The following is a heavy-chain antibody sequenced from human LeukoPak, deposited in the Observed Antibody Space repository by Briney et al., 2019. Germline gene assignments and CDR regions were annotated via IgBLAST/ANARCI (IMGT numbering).Heavy chain of an antibody. CDR2: IYTSGST. V-gene: IGHV4-4*07. CDR1: GGSISSYY. Sequence: SETMSLTCTVSGGSISSYYWSWIRQPAGKGLEWIGRIYTSGSTNYNPSLKSRVTMSVDTSKNQFSLKLSSVTAADTAVYYCARVQDYYDRRLGSRLDAFDIWGQGTMVTVSS. D-gene: IGHD3-22*01. CDR3: ARVQDYYDRRLGSRLDAFDI. J-gene: IGHJ3*02.